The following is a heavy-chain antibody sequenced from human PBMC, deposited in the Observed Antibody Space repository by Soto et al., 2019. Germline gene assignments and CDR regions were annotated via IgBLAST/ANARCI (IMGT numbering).Heavy chain of an antibody. CDR1: GFTFSSYG. V-gene: IGHV3-33*01. J-gene: IGHJ3*02. CDR3: ARSGDYNAFDI. D-gene: IGHD4-17*01. Sequence: QVQLVESGGGVVQPGRSLRLSCAASGFTFSSYGMHWVRQAPGKGLEWVAVIWYDGSNKYYADSVKGRFTISRDSSKNTLYLQMNSLRAEDTAVYYCARSGDYNAFDIWGQGTMVTVSS. CDR2: IWYDGSNK.